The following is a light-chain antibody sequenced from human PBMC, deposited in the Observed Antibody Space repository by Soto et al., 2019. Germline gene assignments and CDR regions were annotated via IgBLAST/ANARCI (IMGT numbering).Light chain of an antibody. CDR1: QGISRW. CDR2: AAS. Sequence: DIQMTQSPSSVSASVGDRVTITCRASQGISRWLAWYQQKPGIAPKLLIYAASSLQSGVPSRFSGSGSGTDFTLTISSLQPEDFATFYCQQANSFPLTFRGGTKVEIK. CDR3: QQANSFPLT. V-gene: IGKV1-12*01. J-gene: IGKJ4*01.